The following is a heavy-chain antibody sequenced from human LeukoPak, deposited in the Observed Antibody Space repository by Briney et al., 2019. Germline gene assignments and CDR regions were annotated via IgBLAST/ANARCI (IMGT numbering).Heavy chain of an antibody. CDR3: ARECRGEMATNWLDP. J-gene: IGHJ5*02. CDR1: GYTFTGYY. Sequence: ASVKVSCKASGYTFTGYYMHWVRQAPGQGLEWMGWINPNSGGTNYAQKFQGRVTMTRDTSISTAYMELSRLRSDDTAVYYCARECRGEMATNWLDPWGQGTLVTVSS. D-gene: IGHD5-24*01. V-gene: IGHV1-2*02. CDR2: INPNSGGT.